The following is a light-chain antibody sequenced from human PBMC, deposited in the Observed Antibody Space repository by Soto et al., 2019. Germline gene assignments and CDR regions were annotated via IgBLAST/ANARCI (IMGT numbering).Light chain of an antibody. CDR2: AAS. CDR3: QHYGRSLT. Sequence: DIVLTQSLSTLSLTHRERATLSCRASQSVSNSSLAWYQQKPGQAPSLLIYAASSRATGIPDRFSGSGSGTDFTLTVNRLEPEDFAVYYCQHYGRSLTFAGRAKVDI. J-gene: IGKJ4*01. CDR1: QSVSNSS. V-gene: IGKV3-20*01.